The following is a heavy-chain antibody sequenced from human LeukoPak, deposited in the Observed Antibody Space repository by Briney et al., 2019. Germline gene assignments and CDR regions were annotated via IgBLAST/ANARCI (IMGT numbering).Heavy chain of an antibody. CDR2: IKRDGSEK. CDR1: GFTFSNSW. Sequence: GGSLRLSCAASGFTFSNSWMSWVRQAPGKGLEWVANIKRDGSEKYYVDSVKGRFTISRDNAKSPLFLQMKSLRADDTAVYYCEGSAGYWGQGSLVTVPS. J-gene: IGHJ4*02. CDR3: EGSAGY. V-gene: IGHV3-7*01.